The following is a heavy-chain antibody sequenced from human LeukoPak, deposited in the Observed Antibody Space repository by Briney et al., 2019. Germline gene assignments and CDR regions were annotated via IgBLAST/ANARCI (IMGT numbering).Heavy chain of an antibody. V-gene: IGHV1-24*01. CDR3: ARIPRDSSGWYGMDV. Sequence: ASVKVSCKVSGYTLSDLPMHWVRQAPGKGLEWMGGFDPEDGETIYAQKFQGRVTMTEDTSTDTAYMELSSLGSEDTAVYYCARIPRDSSGWYGMDVWGQGTTVTVSS. CDR1: GYTLSDLP. J-gene: IGHJ6*02. D-gene: IGHD6-19*01. CDR2: FDPEDGET.